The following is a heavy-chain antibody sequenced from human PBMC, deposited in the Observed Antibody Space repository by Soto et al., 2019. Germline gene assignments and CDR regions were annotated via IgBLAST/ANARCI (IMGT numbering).Heavy chain of an antibody. Sequence: GGSLRLSCAASGFTFSSYGMHWVRQAPGKGLEWVAVISYDGSNKYYADSVKGRFTISRDNSKNTLYLQMNSLRAEDTAVYYCAKSPYSSSSGVPLEYWGQGTLVTVSS. CDR1: GFTFSSYG. V-gene: IGHV3-30*18. CDR2: ISYDGSNK. D-gene: IGHD6-6*01. CDR3: AKSPYSSSSGVPLEY. J-gene: IGHJ4*02.